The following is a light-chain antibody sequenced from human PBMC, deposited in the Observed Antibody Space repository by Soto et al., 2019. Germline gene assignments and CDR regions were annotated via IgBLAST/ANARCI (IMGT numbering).Light chain of an antibody. CDR3: ASYSSSSTVV. Sequence: QSALTQPASVSGSPGQSITISCTGTSSDVGGYNYVPWHQQHPDKAPKLMIFEVSERPSGISSRFSGSKSDNTASLTISGLRAEDEADYYCASYSSSSTVVFGGGTKLTVL. CDR2: EVS. CDR1: SSDVGGYNY. V-gene: IGLV2-14*01. J-gene: IGLJ2*01.